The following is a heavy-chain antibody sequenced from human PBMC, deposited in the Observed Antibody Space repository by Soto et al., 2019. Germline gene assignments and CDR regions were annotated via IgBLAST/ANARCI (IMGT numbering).Heavy chain of an antibody. D-gene: IGHD5-18*01. CDR1: GDSISSNNNC. CDR3: ARGRGYSYGLDP. CDR2: ISYSGTT. J-gene: IGHJ5*02. V-gene: IGHV4-30-4*01. Sequence: PSETLSLTCTVSGDSISSNNNCWSWIRQPPGEGLEWIGFISYSGTTSYSPSLKSRVAISLDTSKNQFSLSLSSVTAADTAVYYCARGRGYSYGLDPWGQGTLVTVSS.